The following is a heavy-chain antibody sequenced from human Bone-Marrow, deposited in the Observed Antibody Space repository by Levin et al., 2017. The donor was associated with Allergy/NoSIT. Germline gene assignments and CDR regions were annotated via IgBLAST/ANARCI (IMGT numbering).Heavy chain of an antibody. CDR1: GFTFSSYA. Sequence: GGSLRLSCAASGFTFSSYAMHWVRQAPGKGLEWVAVISYDGSNKYYADSVKGRFTISRDNSKNTLYLQMNSLRAEDTAVYYCARDLSYSSSQNDYWGQGTLVTVSS. CDR2: ISYDGSNK. CDR3: ARDLSYSSSQNDY. V-gene: IGHV3-30-3*01. D-gene: IGHD6-6*01. J-gene: IGHJ4*02.